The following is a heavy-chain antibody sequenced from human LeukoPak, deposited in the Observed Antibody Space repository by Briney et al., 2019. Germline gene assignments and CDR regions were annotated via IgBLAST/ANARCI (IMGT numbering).Heavy chain of an antibody. D-gene: IGHD6-19*01. V-gene: IGHV1-46*01. Sequence: ASVKVSCKASGYTFTSYYMHWVRQAPGQGLEWMGIVNPSGGSTSYAQKFQGRVTMTRDTSTSTVYMELSSLRSEDTAVYYCATIAVAGTWDFDYWGQGTLVTVSS. CDR2: VNPSGGST. CDR1: GYTFTSYY. CDR3: ATIAVAGTWDFDY. J-gene: IGHJ4*02.